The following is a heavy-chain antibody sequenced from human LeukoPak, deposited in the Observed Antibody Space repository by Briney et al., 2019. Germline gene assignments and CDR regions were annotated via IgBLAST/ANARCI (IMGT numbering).Heavy chain of an antibody. CDR2: IYTSGST. Sequence: SETLSLTCTVSGGSISSYYWSWIRQPAGKGLEWIGRIYTSGSTNYNPSLKSRVTMSVDTSKNQFSLKLSSVTAADTAVYYCASNSDCYYDSSGYYFDYWGQGTLVTVSS. CDR1: GGSISSYY. V-gene: IGHV4-4*07. D-gene: IGHD3-22*01. CDR3: ASNSDCYYDSSGYYFDY. J-gene: IGHJ4*02.